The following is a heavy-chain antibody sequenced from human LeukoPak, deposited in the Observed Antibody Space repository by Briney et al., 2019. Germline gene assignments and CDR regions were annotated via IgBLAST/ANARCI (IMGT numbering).Heavy chain of an antibody. D-gene: IGHD4-17*01. CDR3: ARHIYLTTVTLHDAFDI. V-gene: IGHV5-51*01. Sequence: NLGEPLKISCKGSGYSFTSYWIGWVRQMPGKGLEWMGIIYPGDSDTRYSPSFQGQVTISVDKSISTAYLQWSSLKASDTAMYYCARHIYLTTVTLHDAFDIWGQGTMVTVSS. J-gene: IGHJ3*02. CDR1: GYSFTSYW. CDR2: IYPGDSDT.